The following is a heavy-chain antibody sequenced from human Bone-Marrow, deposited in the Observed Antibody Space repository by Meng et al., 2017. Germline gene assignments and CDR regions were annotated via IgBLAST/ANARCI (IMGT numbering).Heavy chain of an antibody. D-gene: IGHD2-15*01. Sequence: QGGLVAWGVGVGRPWRSLILACAASEFTFRSYAMHWVRQAPGKGLEWVAVISYDGSNKYYADSVKGRFTISRDNSQNTLYLQMNSLRAEDTAVYYCARDRGGIDYWGQGTLVTASS. CDR2: ISYDGSNK. V-gene: IGHV3-30*04. CDR1: EFTFRSYA. J-gene: IGHJ4*02. CDR3: ARDRGGIDY.